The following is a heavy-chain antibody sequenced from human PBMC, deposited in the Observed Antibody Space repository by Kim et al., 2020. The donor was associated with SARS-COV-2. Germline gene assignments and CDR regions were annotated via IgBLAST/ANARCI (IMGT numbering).Heavy chain of an antibody. CDR3: ARISSGGYGAFDI. D-gene: IGHD6-19*01. J-gene: IGHJ3*02. V-gene: IGHV3-48*03. Sequence: GGSLRLSCAASGFTFSSYEMNWVRQAPGKGLEWVSYISSSGSTIYYADSVKGRLTISRDNAKNSLYLQMNSLRAEDTAVYDCARISSGGYGAFDIWGQGTMVTVPS. CDR1: GFTFSSYE. CDR2: ISSSGSTI.